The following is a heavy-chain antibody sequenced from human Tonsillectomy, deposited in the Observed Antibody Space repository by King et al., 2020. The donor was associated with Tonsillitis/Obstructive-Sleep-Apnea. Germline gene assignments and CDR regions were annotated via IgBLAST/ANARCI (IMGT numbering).Heavy chain of an antibody. CDR2: IYSGGYT. V-gene: IGHV3-66*01. CDR3: ARDRKEMATNYYFDY. J-gene: IGHJ4*02. D-gene: IGHD5-24*01. Sequence: VQLVESGGGLVQPGGSLRLSCAASGFIVSSNYMSWVRQAPGKGLEWVSVIYSGGYTYYSDSVKGRFTISRDNSKNTLYLQMNRLRAEDTALYYCARDRKEMATNYYFDYWGQGTLVTVSS. CDR1: GFIVSSNY.